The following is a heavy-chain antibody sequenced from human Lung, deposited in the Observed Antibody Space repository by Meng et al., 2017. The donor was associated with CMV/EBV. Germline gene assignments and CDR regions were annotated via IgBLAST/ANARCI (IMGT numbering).Heavy chain of an antibody. D-gene: IGHD2-15*01. CDR2: ISTTSTYI. CDR3: ARSCDGMDV. Sequence: GGSLRLSCAASGFTFSAYAMNWVRQAPGKGLEWVTSISTTSTYIYYADSVKGRFTISRDNAQNSVYLQMNSLSAEDTGVYYCARSCDGMDVWGQGTTVTVSS. CDR1: GFTFSAYA. V-gene: IGHV3-21*01. J-gene: IGHJ6*02.